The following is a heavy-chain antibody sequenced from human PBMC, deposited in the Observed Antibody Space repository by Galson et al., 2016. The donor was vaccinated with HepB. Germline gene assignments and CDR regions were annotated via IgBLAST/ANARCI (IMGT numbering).Heavy chain of an antibody. J-gene: IGHJ5*02. CDR3: ARTISSGWFDP. Sequence: SLRLSCAASGLTLSTYSMNWVRQAPGKGLEWVSSIGISSGYIYYSDSVKGRFIISRDEAKNTLYLQMDSLRVDDAAVYYCARTISSGWFDPWGQGTLVTVSS. V-gene: IGHV3-21*01. CDR1: GLTLSTYS. CDR2: IGISSGYI.